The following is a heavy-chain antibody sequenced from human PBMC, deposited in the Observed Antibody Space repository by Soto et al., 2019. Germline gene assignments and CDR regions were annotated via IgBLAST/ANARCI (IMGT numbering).Heavy chain of an antibody. CDR1: GGSISSSSYY. CDR2: IYYSGST. V-gene: IGHV4-39*01. Sequence: PSETLSLTCTVSGGSISSSSYYWGWIRQPPGKGLEWIGSIYYSGSTYYNPSLKSRVTISVDTSKNQFSLKLSSVTAADTAVYYCARHDDWTYYYGMDVCGQGTTVTVSS. CDR3: ARHDDWTYYYGMDV. D-gene: IGHD3-9*01. J-gene: IGHJ6*02.